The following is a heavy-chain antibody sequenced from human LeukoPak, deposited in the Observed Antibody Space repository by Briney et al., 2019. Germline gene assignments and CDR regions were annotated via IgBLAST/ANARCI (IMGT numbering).Heavy chain of an antibody. CDR2: FYPVNSDT. V-gene: IGHV5-51*01. Sequence: GESLKISCKGSGYSFTSYWIGWVRQMPGKGLEWMGFFYPVNSDTRYGRSFQGQVPISADKSISTAYLQWSSLKASDTAMYYCARRDYYDSLSLGPIDYWGQGTLVTVSS. CDR1: GYSFTSYW. CDR3: ARRDYYDSLSLGPIDY. J-gene: IGHJ4*02. D-gene: IGHD3-22*01.